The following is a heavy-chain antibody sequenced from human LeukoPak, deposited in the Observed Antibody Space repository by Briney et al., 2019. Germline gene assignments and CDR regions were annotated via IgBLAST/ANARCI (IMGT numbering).Heavy chain of an antibody. Sequence: ASVKVSFKASGYTFTSYYMHWVRQAPGQGLEWMGWINPNSGGTNYAQKFQGRVTMTRDTSISTAYMELSRLRSDDTAVYYCAREGGSYYDILTGQGWFDPWGQGTLVTVSS. V-gene: IGHV1-2*02. CDR1: GYTFTSYY. D-gene: IGHD3-9*01. J-gene: IGHJ5*02. CDR3: AREGGSYYDILTGQGWFDP. CDR2: INPNSGGT.